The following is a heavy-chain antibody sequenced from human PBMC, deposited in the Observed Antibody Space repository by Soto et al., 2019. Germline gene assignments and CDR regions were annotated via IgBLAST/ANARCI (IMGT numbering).Heavy chain of an antibody. CDR3: ARSPDYFDSSGYYPLTLIYYYGMDV. Sequence: SETLSLTCTVSGGSISSYYWSWIRQPPGKGLEWIGYIYYSGSTNYNPSLQSRVTISVDTSKNQFSLKLTSVTAADTAVYYCARSPDYFDSSGYYPLTLIYYYGMDVWGQGTTVNVSS. D-gene: IGHD3-22*01. CDR1: GGSISSYY. J-gene: IGHJ6*02. CDR2: IYYSGST. V-gene: IGHV4-59*01.